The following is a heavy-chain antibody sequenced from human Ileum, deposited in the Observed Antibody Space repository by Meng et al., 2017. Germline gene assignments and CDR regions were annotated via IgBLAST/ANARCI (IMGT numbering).Heavy chain of an antibody. CDR1: GVSISSNVNY. J-gene: IGHJ2*01. CDR2: MYYSGST. Sequence: VTAQESGPGLGGPSQTLSLPCIVSGVSISSNVNYWSWIRQHPGKGLEWLGYMYYSGSTYYNPSINTPITISLGTSKNQFSLRLDSVTAADTAVYFCARNDLAFWYFDLWGRGTLVTVSS. CDR3: ARNDLAFWYFDL. D-gene: IGHD3-3*01. V-gene: IGHV4-31*01.